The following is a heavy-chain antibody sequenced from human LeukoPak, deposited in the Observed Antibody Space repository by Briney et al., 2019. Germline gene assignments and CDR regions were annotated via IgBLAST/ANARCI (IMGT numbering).Heavy chain of an antibody. CDR3: AKDVRRCNGACT. CDR1: GLSFSTYS. D-gene: IGHD2-8*01. CDR2: ISASGGDT. V-gene: IGHV3-23*01. J-gene: IGHJ5*02. Sequence: HAGGSLRLSCAASGLSFSTYSVSWVRQAPGKWLEWVSGISASGGDTFYADSVKGRFTISRDNSKNTLSLQMNSLRVEDTAIYYCAKDVRRCNGACTWGQGTLVTVSS.